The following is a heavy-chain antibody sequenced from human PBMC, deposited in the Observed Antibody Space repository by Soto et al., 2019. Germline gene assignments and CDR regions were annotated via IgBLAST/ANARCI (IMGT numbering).Heavy chain of an antibody. CDR3: AKDIGSGSYDYPDY. V-gene: IGHV3-30*18. CDR2: ISYDGSNK. J-gene: IGHJ4*02. Sequence: GGSLRLSCAASGFTFSSYGMHWVRQAPGKGLEWVAVISYDGSNKYYADSVKGRFTISRDNSKNTLYLQMNSLRAEDTAVYYCAKDIGSGSYDYPDYWGQGTLVTVSS. D-gene: IGHD1-26*01. CDR1: GFTFSSYG.